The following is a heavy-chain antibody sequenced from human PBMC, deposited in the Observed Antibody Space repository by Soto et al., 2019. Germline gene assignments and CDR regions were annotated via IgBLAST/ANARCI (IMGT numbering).Heavy chain of an antibody. CDR1: GFTFRQYD. D-gene: IGHD3-16*01. V-gene: IGHV3-30-3*01. J-gene: IGHJ6*02. Sequence: QVQLVESGGGVVQPGRSLRLSCGASGFTFRQYDIHWVRQAPGKGLEWVAVISYDGSGTYYTDSVKGRFTLSRDNSNNTVYLQMNSLRLEDTAVYYCARESMIGPLVDYDDLDFWGHGTTVTVSS. CDR3: ARESMIGPLVDYDDLDF. CDR2: ISYDGSGT.